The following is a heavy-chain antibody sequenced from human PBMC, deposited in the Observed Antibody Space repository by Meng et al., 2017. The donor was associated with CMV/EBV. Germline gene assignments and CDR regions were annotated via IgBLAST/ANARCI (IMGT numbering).Heavy chain of an antibody. Sequence: ASVKVSCKAFGDTFTGYHIHWVRQAPGQGLEWMGMIDPTGGSPTYAQRFQGRLTMTRDTSTRTFYMELSSLTSEDTAVYYCATEPPGATGTSGFDFWGQGTLVTVSS. CDR1: GDTFTGYH. V-gene: IGHV1-46*01. CDR3: ATEPPGATGTSGFDF. J-gene: IGHJ4*02. D-gene: IGHD1-1*01. CDR2: IDPTGGSP.